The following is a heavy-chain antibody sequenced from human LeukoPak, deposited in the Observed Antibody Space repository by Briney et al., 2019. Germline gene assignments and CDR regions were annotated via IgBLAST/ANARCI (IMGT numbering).Heavy chain of an antibody. CDR3: ARVPSSYWYSSGWYYFDY. Sequence: PGGSLRLSCAASGFTFSSYWMSWIRQPPGKGLEWIGEINHSGSTNYNPSLKSRVTISVDTSKNQFSLKLSSVTAADTAVYYCARVPSSYWYSSGWYYFDYWGQGTLVTVSS. V-gene: IGHV4-34*01. CDR2: INHSGST. CDR1: GFTFSSYW. D-gene: IGHD6-19*01. J-gene: IGHJ4*02.